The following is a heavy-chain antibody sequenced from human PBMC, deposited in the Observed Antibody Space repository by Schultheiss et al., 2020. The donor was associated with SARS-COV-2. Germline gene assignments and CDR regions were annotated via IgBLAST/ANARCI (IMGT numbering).Heavy chain of an antibody. J-gene: IGHJ3*02. CDR3: ARAPVAMVTGDDAFDI. D-gene: IGHD5-18*01. CDR1: GFTFSSYG. CDR2: IWYDGSNK. Sequence: GGSLRLSCAAPGFTFSSYGMHWVRQAPGKGLEWVAVIWYDGSNKYYADSVKGRFTISRDNSKNTLYLQMNSLRAEDTAVYYCARAPVAMVTGDDAFDIWGQGTMVTVSS. V-gene: IGHV3-33*01.